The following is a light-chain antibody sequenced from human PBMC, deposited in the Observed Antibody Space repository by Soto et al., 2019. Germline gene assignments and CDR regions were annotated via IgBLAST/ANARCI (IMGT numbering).Light chain of an antibody. CDR3: QQYDYSVWT. CDR1: QSVDDN. V-gene: IGKV3-15*01. J-gene: IGKJ1*01. Sequence: IVMTQSPATLSVSPGERATLSCRASQSVDDNLAWYQQKPGQAPRLLIYGASTRATGIPARFSGSGSGTEFTLTISGLQSEDFAVYYCQQYDYSVWTFGQGTK. CDR2: GAS.